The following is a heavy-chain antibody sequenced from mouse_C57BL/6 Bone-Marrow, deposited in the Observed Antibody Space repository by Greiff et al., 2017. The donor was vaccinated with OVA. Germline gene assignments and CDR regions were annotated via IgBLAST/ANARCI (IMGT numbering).Heavy chain of an antibody. CDR1: GFTFRSYG. CDR3: ARPYDGYYEGYFDV. V-gene: IGHV5-6*01. CDR2: ISSGGSYT. J-gene: IGHJ1*03. D-gene: IGHD2-3*01. Sequence: VQLVESGGDLVKPGGSLKLSCAASGFTFRSYGMSWVRPTPDKRLEWVATISSGGSYTYYQDSVKGRFHISRDNAKNTLYLQMSSLKSEDTAMYYCARPYDGYYEGYFDVWGTGTTVTVSS.